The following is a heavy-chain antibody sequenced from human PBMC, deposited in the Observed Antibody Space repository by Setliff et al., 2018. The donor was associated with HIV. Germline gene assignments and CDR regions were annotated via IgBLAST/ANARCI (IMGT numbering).Heavy chain of an antibody. CDR2: LYYSGST. CDR1: SGSISSGDYY. J-gene: IGHJ4*02. D-gene: IGHD4-17*01. Sequence: PSETLSLTCTVSSGSISSGDYYWGWIRQPPGKGLEWIGGLYYSGSTLYNPSLRSRLSMSVDTSKNQFSLELSSVTAADTAVYFCARDFLRSGYFDSWGQGKLVTVSS. CDR3: ARDFLRSGYFDS. V-gene: IGHV4-39*07.